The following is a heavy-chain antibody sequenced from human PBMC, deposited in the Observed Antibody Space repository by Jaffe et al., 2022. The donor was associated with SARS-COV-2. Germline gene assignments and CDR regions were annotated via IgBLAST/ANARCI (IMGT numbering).Heavy chain of an antibody. D-gene: IGHD6-6*01. CDR2: INPSGGST. CDR3: AREGGDSSSGPTWSCDY. CDR1: GYTFTSYY. V-gene: IGHV1-46*01. Sequence: QVQLVQSGAEVKKPGASVKVSCKASGYTFTSYYMHWVRQAPGQGLEWMGIINPSGGSTSYAQKFQGRVTMTRDTSTSTVYMELSSLRSEDTAVYYCAREGGDSSSGPTWSCDYWGQGTLVTVSS. J-gene: IGHJ4*02.